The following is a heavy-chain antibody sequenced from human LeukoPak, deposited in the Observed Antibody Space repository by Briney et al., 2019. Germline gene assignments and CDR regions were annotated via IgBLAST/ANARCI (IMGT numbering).Heavy chain of an antibody. Sequence: PSETLSLTCTVSGGSISSYYWNWIRQPPGKELEWIGNFYYSDNSAITNYNSSLNRRVTISVDTSKNQFSLRLDSVTGADTAIYFCTYTERWLAFDSWGQGALVTVSS. V-gene: IGHV4-59*03. CDR1: GGSISSYY. J-gene: IGHJ4*02. CDR2: FYYSDNSAIT. D-gene: IGHD5-24*01. CDR3: TYTERWLAFDS.